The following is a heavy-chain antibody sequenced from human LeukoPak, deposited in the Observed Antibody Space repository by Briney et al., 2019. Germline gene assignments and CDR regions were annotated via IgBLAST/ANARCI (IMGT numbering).Heavy chain of an antibody. D-gene: IGHD1-14*01. CDR3: ASGAGEGDY. CDR1: GGSISSYY. V-gene: IGHV4-59*12. CDR2: IYSGGST. J-gene: IGHJ4*02. Sequence: SETLSLTCTVSGGSISSYYWSWIRQPPGKGLQWIGSIYSGGSTYYNPSLKSRVTISVDTSKNQFSLRLSSMTAADTAVYYCASGAGEGDYWGQGTLVTVSS.